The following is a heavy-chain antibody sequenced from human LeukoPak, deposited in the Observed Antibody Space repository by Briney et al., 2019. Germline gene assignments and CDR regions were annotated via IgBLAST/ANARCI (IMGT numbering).Heavy chain of an antibody. D-gene: IGHD1-26*01. Sequence: SETLSLTCTVSGGSISSYYWSWIRQSPGKGLEWIGYVSDTGSPDYSPSLKSRVTISVDTSKNQFSLQLNSVTPEDTAMYYCARGGATPGRNAFDVWGQGTMVTVSS. CDR1: GGSISSYY. V-gene: IGHV4-59*12. CDR3: ARGGATPGRNAFDV. CDR2: VSDTGSP. J-gene: IGHJ3*01.